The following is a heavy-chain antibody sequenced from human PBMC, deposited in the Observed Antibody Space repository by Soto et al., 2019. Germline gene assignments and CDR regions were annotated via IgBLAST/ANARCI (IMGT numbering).Heavy chain of an antibody. V-gene: IGHV3-33*01. CDR2: IVSDGSAI. CDR3: ARDDAFDNENGFDM. Sequence: GWSLRLSCAVSGFPFSFYGFHWVRQSPGKGLEWLGVIVSDGSAIYHADSLEGRFFISRDNSKDILYLQMNSLRVEDTAVYYCARDDAFDNENGFDMWGQGTMVTGSS. J-gene: IGHJ3*02. CDR1: GFPFSFYG. D-gene: IGHD3-3*02.